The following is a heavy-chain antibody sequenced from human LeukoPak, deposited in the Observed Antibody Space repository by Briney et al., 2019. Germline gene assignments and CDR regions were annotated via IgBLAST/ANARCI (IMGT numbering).Heavy chain of an antibody. J-gene: IGHJ3*02. CDR3: ARYYYDSVAFDI. Sequence: PGGSLRLSCAASRFTVSSNYMSWVRQAPGKGLEWVSVIYSGGSTRYADSVKGRFTISRDNSKNTLYLQMNGLRAEDTAVYYCARYYYDSVAFDIWGQGTMVTVSS. V-gene: IGHV3-66*01. CDR1: RFTVSSNY. CDR2: IYSGGST. D-gene: IGHD3-22*01.